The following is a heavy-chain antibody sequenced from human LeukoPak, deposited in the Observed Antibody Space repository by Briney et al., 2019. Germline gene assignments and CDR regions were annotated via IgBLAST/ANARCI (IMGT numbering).Heavy chain of an antibody. J-gene: IGHJ4*02. Sequence: GGSLRLSCATSGFPFETNAMSWVRQAPGKGLEWVATIGNTETFYADSVTGRFTISRDNAKNSLYLQMNSLRAEDTAVYFCAREGGYCYGGSCRYFGYWGQGTLVTVSS. V-gene: IGHV3-69-1*01. CDR2: IGNTET. CDR3: AREGGYCYGGSCRYFGY. D-gene: IGHD2-15*01. CDR1: GFPFETNA.